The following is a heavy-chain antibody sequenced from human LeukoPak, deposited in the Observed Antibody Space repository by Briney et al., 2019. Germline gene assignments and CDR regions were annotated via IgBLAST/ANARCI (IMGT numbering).Heavy chain of an antibody. V-gene: IGHV1-2*02. CDR1: GYTFTDYY. CDR2: INPNSGGT. J-gene: IGHJ3*02. Sequence: ASVKVSCKASGYTFTDYYMHWVRQAPGQGLEWMGWINPNSGGTNYAQKFQGRVTMTRDTSISTAYMERSRLRSDDTAVYYCAREVSWYSDAFDIWGQGTMVTVSS. CDR3: AREVSWYSDAFDI. D-gene: IGHD6-13*01.